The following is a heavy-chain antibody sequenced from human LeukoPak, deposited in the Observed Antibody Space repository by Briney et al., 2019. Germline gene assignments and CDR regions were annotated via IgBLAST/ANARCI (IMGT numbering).Heavy chain of an antibody. CDR1: GYSISSGYY. J-gene: IGHJ4*02. CDR3: ARARTNLGDYDY. D-gene: IGHD4-17*01. V-gene: IGHV4-38-2*02. Sequence: PSETLSLTCTVSGYSISSGYYWGWIRQPPGKGLEWIGNIFHSGSGYYNPSPESRVTMSTATSKNQFSLRLISVTAADTAVYYCARARTNLGDYDYWGQGTLVTVSS. CDR2: IFHSGSG.